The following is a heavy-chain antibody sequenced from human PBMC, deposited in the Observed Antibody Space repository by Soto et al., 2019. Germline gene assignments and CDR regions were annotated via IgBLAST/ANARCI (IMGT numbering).Heavy chain of an antibody. CDR1: GYTLTELS. Sequence: QVQLVQSGAEVKKPGASVKVSCKVSGYTLTELSMHWVRQAPGKGLEWMGGFDPEDGETIYAQKFQGRVTMTEDTXXDTAYMELSSLRSENTAVYYCAPRPRLGYHICFDLWGRGTLVTVSS. J-gene: IGHJ2*01. CDR2: FDPEDGET. D-gene: IGHD6-19*01. CDR3: APRPRLGYHICFDL. V-gene: IGHV1-24*01.